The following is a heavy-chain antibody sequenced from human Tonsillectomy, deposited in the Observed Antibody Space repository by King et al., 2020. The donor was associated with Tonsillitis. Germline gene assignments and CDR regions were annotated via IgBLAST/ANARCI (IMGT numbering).Heavy chain of an antibody. V-gene: IGHV4-39*01. CDR1: GDSINNNIFY. Sequence: LQLQESGPGLVKPSETLSLTCSVSGDSINNNIFYWGWIRQPPGKGLEWIGNIHYSGGAYYSPSLKHRVTMSVDTSKNQFSLKLASVSAADTAVYYCARRYYYDKTGYCFDSWGRGILVIVSS. J-gene: IGHJ4*02. CDR3: ARRYYYDKTGYCFDS. CDR2: IHYSGGA. D-gene: IGHD3-22*01.